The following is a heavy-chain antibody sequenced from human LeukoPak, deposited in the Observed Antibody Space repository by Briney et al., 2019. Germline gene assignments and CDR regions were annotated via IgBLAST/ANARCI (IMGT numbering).Heavy chain of an antibody. J-gene: IGHJ1*01. D-gene: IGHD3-22*01. CDR1: GGSISSYY. CDR2: IYTSGST. V-gene: IGHV4-4*07. CDR3: ARDRQGRYDYYDSSGYYHKYFQH. Sequence: SETLSLTCTVSGGSISSYYWSWIRQPAGKGLEWIGRIYTSGSTNYNPSLKSRVTMSVDTSKNQFSLKLSSVTAADTAVYYCARDRQGRYDYYDSSGYYHKYFQHWGQGTLVTVSS.